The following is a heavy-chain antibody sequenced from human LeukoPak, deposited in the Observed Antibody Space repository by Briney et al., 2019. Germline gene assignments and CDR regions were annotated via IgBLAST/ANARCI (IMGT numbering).Heavy chain of an antibody. CDR1: GFTFSSYP. J-gene: IGHJ2*01. Sequence: GGLRLSCAASGFTFSSYPLHWVRPAPGQGLGGVTLISYDGSKIYYADSVKGRFTISRDNSKNTLYLQMNSLRAEDTAVYYCARAYIVVVTATDYWYFDLWGRGTLVTVSS. CDR3: ARAYIVVVTATDYWYFDL. V-gene: IGHV3-30-3*01. D-gene: IGHD2-21*02. CDR2: ISYDGSKI.